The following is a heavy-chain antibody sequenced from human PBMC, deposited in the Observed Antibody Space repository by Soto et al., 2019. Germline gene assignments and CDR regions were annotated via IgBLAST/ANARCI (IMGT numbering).Heavy chain of an antibody. Sequence: GLSLRLSGAASGFTFSSVAMTWVLQAPGKGLEWVSSISDNGGNTDYADSVRGRFSLSRDNSNNTLYRQMNHLKPEDTAVYHCALLYWNPRYFDYWGQGARVTVSS. V-gene: IGHV3-23*01. CDR2: ISDNGGNT. CDR1: GFTFSSVA. J-gene: IGHJ4*02. CDR3: ALLYWNPRYFDY. D-gene: IGHD1-1*01.